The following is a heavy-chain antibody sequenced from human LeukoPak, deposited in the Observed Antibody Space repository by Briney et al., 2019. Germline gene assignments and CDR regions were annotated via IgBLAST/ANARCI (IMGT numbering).Heavy chain of an antibody. V-gene: IGHV3-30-3*01. D-gene: IGHD6-19*01. CDR2: ISYDGNNK. J-gene: IGHJ4*02. CDR3: ARAHNSGWSYFDY. CDR1: GFTFSNYA. Sequence: TGGSLRLSCAAPGFTFSNYAMHWVRQAPGQGLEWVAVISYDGNNKYYADSVKGRFTISRDNSKNTLYLQMNSLRPEDTAVHYCARAHNSGWSYFDYWGQGTLVTVSS.